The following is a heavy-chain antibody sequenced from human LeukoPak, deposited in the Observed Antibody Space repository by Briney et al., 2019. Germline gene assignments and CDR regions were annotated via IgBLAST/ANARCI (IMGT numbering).Heavy chain of an antibody. V-gene: IGHV3-23*01. Sequence: GGSLRLSCAASAFTFSSFSMNWVRQAPGKGLEWVSAISGSGGSTYYADSVKGRFTISRDNSKNTLYLQMNSLRAEDTAVYYCAYRLTTLAVDYWGQGTLVTVSS. CDR2: ISGSGGST. J-gene: IGHJ4*02. CDR3: AYRLTTLAVDY. CDR1: AFTFSSFS. D-gene: IGHD5-12*01.